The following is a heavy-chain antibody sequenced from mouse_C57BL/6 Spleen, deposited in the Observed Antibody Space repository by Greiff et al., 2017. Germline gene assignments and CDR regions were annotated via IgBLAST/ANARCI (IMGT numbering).Heavy chain of an antibody. V-gene: IGHV1-15*01. CDR2: IDPETGGT. J-gene: IGHJ1*03. CDR3: TRKPWYFDV. CDR1: GYTFTDYE. Sequence: QVQLQQSGAELVRPGASVTLSCKASGYTFTDYEMHWVKQTPVHGLEWIGAIDPETGGTAYNQKFKGKAILTADNSSSTAYMELRSLTSEDSAVYYCTRKPWYFDVWGTGTTVTVSS.